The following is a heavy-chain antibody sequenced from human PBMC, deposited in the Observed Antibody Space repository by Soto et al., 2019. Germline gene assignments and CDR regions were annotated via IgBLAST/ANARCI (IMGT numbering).Heavy chain of an antibody. CDR3: AGDPIVVVPAATAGFDY. J-gene: IGHJ4*02. V-gene: IGHV1-69*06. CDR2: IIPIYGTA. Sequence: QVQLVQSGAEVKKPGSSVKVSCKASGGTFSSYAISWVRQAPGQGLEWMGGIIPIYGTANYAQKFQGRVTITADKSTSTVYMELSSLRSEDTAVYYCAGDPIVVVPAATAGFDYWGQGTLVTVSS. CDR1: GGTFSSYA. D-gene: IGHD2-2*01.